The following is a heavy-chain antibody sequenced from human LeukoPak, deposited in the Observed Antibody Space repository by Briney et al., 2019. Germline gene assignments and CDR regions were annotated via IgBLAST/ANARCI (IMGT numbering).Heavy chain of an antibody. CDR1: GFNFSNYA. CDR3: ARGLRAYYYYGMDV. D-gene: IGHD3-3*01. CDR2: ISSNGGST. J-gene: IGHJ6*02. Sequence: GGSLRLSCAASGFNFSNYAMHWVRQAPGEGLEYVSAISSNGGSTYYADSVKGRFTISRDNSKNTLFLQMGSLRVEDMAVYYCARGLRAYYYYGMDVWGQGTTVTVSS. V-gene: IGHV3-64*02.